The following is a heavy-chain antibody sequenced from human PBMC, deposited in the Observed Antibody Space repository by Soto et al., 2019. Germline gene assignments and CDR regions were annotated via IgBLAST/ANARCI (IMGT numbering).Heavy chain of an antibody. Sequence: EVQLVESGGGLVKPGGSLRLSCAASGFTFSSYSMNWVRQAPGKGLEWVSSISSSSSYIYYADSVKGRFTISRDNAKNSLYLQMNSLRAEDTAVYYCARDLVRMAAAGDYWGQGTLVTVSS. D-gene: IGHD6-13*01. J-gene: IGHJ4*02. CDR1: GFTFSSYS. V-gene: IGHV3-21*01. CDR3: ARDLVRMAAAGDY. CDR2: ISSSSSYI.